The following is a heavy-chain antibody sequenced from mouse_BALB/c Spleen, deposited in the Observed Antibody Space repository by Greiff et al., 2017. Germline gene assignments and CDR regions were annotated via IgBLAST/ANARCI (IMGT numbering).Heavy chain of an antibody. CDR1: GYSITSDYA. Sequence: VKLLESGPGLVKPSQSLSLTCTVTGYSITSDYAWNWIRQFPGNKLEWMGYISYSGSTSYNPSLKSRISITRDTSKNQFFLQLNSVTTEDTATYYCARERRDYRYDWYFDVWGAGTTVTVSS. V-gene: IGHV3-2*02. CDR2: ISYSGST. D-gene: IGHD2-14*01. J-gene: IGHJ1*01. CDR3: ARERRDYRYDWYFDV.